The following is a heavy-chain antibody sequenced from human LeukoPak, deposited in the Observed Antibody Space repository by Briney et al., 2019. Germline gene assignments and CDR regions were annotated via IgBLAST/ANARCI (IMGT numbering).Heavy chain of an antibody. CDR1: GGSISSSSYY. CDR3: ARDHLGATGNYFDY. D-gene: IGHD1-26*01. CDR2: IYYSGST. J-gene: IGHJ4*02. Sequence: SETLSLTCTVSGGSISSSSYYWGWIRQPPGKGLEWIGSIYYSGSTYYNPSLKSRVTISVDTSKNQFSLKLSSVTAADTAVYYCARDHLGATGNYFDYWGQGTLVTVSS. V-gene: IGHV4-39*07.